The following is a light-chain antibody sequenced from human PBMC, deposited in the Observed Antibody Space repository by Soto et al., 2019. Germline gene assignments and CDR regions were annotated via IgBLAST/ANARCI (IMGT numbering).Light chain of an antibody. Sequence: DIQMTQSPATLSASVGDRVTITCRASQSISSWLAWYQQKPGKAPKLLIYKASSLESGVPSRSSGSGSGTEFTLTISSLQPDDFATDTGNPYINNPWTYGHRTKVDIK. J-gene: IGKJ1*01. CDR1: QSISSW. CDR3: NPYINNPWT. CDR2: KAS. V-gene: IGKV1-5*03.